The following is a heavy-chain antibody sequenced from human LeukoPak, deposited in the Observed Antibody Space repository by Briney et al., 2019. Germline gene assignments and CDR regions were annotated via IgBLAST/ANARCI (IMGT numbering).Heavy chain of an antibody. CDR1: GGTFSSYA. D-gene: IGHD2-2*01. CDR2: VIPIFGTA. Sequence: SVKVSCKASGGTFSSYAISWVRQAPGQGLEWMGGVIPIFGTANYAQKFQGRVTMTRDTSTSTVYMELSSLRSEDTAVYYCARGGSMVYWGQGTLVTVSS. V-gene: IGHV1-69*05. CDR3: ARGGSMVY. J-gene: IGHJ4*02.